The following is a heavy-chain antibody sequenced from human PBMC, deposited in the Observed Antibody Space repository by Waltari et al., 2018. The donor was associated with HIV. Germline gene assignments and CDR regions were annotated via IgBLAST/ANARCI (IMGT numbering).Heavy chain of an antibody. CDR1: GFTFSSYG. V-gene: IGHV3-33*01. D-gene: IGHD2-15*01. CDR2: IWDDGTNK. CDR3: ARERSEGGGYYYYGLDV. J-gene: IGHJ6*02. Sequence: QVQLVESGGGVVQPGRSLRLSCAASGFTFSSYGMNWVRLAPGKCRWWMELIWDDGTNKYYAEPVKGRFTIARDNSKNTLYLQMNSLRAEDTAVYYCARERSEGGGYYYYGLDVWGQGTTVTVSS.